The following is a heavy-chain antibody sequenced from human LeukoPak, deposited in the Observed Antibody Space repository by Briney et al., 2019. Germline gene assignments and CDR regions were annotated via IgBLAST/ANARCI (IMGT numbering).Heavy chain of an antibody. V-gene: IGHV4-59*08. D-gene: IGHD6-19*01. CDR2: IHYTGST. CDR1: GGSISGYY. J-gene: IGHJ4*02. Sequence: SETLSLTCTVSGGSISGYYWSWFRQPPGEGLEWVAYIHYTGSTNYNPSLKSRVTISLDTSENQFSLKLTSVTAADTAVYYCARHTPVTGQPLGYWGQGTLVTVSS. CDR3: ARHTPVTGQPLGY.